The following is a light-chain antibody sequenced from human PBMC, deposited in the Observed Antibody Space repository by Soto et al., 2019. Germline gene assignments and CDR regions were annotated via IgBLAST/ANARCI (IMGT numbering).Light chain of an antibody. CDR2: KAS. V-gene: IGKV1-5*03. Sequence: DIKMTQSPSTLSGSVGDRVTITCRASQTISSWLAWYQQKPGKAPKLLIYKASSLESGVPSRFSGSGSGTEFTLTISSLQPDDFGTYYCQQCYMGWTFGQGTKV. CDR3: QQCYMGWT. J-gene: IGKJ1*01. CDR1: QTISSW.